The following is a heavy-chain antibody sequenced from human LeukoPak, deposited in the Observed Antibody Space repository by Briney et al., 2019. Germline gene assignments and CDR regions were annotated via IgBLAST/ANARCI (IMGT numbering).Heavy chain of an antibody. CDR2: IYSGGST. J-gene: IGHJ4*02. D-gene: IGHD3-22*01. CDR3: ARLHYDSSGYYDYYFDY. V-gene: IGHV3-53*01. Sequence: GGSLRLSCAASGFTVSSNYMSWVRQAPGKGLEWVSVIYSGGSTYYADSVKGRFTISRDNSKNTLYLQMNSLRAEDTAVYYCARLHYDSSGYYDYYFDYWGQGTLVTVSS. CDR1: GFTVSSNY.